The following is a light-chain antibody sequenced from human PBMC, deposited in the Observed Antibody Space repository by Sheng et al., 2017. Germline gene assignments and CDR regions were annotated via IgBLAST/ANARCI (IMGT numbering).Light chain of an antibody. CDR2: AAS. Sequence: DIQMTQSPSSLSASVGDRVTISCRASQSISDYLSWYQQEPGKAPELLISAASNLQRGVPSRISGSGSGTDFTLTISSLQPEDFASYFCQQSYSAPYTFGQGTKLEIK. J-gene: IGKJ2*01. CDR1: QSISDY. V-gene: IGKV1-39*01. CDR3: QQSYSAPYT.